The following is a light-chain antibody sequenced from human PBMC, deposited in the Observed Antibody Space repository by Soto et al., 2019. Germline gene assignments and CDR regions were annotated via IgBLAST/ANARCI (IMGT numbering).Light chain of an antibody. J-gene: IGKJ1*01. V-gene: IGKV3-15*01. CDR3: QQHDQGWT. Sequence: EMVMPQSPATLSVSLGERATLSCRASQSVRTKLVWYQQKPGQAPRLLIYGASTRATGIPARFSGSGSGTEFTLTISSLQSEDFAVYYCQQHDQGWTFGQGTKVEIK. CDR1: QSVRTK. CDR2: GAS.